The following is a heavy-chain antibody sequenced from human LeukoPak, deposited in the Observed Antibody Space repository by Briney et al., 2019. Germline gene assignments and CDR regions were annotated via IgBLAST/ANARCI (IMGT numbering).Heavy chain of an antibody. V-gene: IGHV4-39*01. D-gene: IGHD2-15*01. CDR1: GGSISSSSYY. J-gene: IGHJ4*02. Sequence: SETLSLTCTVSGGSISSSSYYWVWIRQPPGKGLEWIVSIYYSGSTYYNPSLKSRVTISVDTSKNQFSLKLSSVTAADTAVYYCARSTRYCSGGSCYQPFDYWGQGTLVTVSS. CDR3: ARSTRYCSGGSCYQPFDY. CDR2: IYYSGST.